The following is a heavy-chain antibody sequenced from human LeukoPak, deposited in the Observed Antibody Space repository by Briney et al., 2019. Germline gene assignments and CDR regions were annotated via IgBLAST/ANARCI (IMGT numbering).Heavy chain of an antibody. J-gene: IGHJ4*02. CDR1: GFTFSIYA. D-gene: IGHD3-22*01. CDR3: AKDRPNYYGSNGHYYRRDGDY. CDR2: ITIIGNGT. V-gene: IGHV3-23*01. Sequence: PGGSLRLSCAASGFTFSIYAMSWFRQAPGRGLQWVSSITIIGNGTYYADSVKGRFTISRDNSENMLYLQMNSLRVEDTAVYFCAKDRPNYYGSNGHYYRRDGDYWGQGTLVTVSS.